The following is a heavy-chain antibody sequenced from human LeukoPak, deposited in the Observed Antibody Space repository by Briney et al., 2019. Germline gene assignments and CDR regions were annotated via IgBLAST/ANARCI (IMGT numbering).Heavy chain of an antibody. J-gene: IGHJ4*02. D-gene: IGHD3-9*01. Sequence: GGSLRLSCAASGFTVSSNYMSWVRQAPGKGLEWVSVIYSGGSTYYADSVKGRFTISRDNSKNTLYLQMNSLRAEDTAVYYCARGRPRGDILTQFDYWGQGTLVTVSS. CDR3: ARGRPRGDILTQFDY. V-gene: IGHV3-66*01. CDR2: IYSGGST. CDR1: GFTVSSNY.